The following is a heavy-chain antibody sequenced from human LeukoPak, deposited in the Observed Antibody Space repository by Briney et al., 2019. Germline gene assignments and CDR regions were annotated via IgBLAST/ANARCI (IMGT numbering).Heavy chain of an antibody. Sequence: PGGSLRLSCAASGFTFSSYGMHWVRQTPGKGLEWVAFIEYDGSDKFCADSLKGRFTISRDNSKNTLYLQMSSLRADDTAVYYCTITPSSGLDYWGQGTLVTVSS. D-gene: IGHD6-19*01. V-gene: IGHV3-30*02. CDR2: IEYDGSDK. J-gene: IGHJ4*02. CDR1: GFTFSSYG. CDR3: TITPSSGLDY.